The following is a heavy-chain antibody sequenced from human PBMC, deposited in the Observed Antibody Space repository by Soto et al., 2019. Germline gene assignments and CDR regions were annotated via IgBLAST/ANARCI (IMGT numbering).Heavy chain of an antibody. D-gene: IGHD5-12*01. Sequence: QVQLVQSGAEVKKPGASVKVSCKASGYSFTSYAVHWVRQAPGQRLEWMGWINGGHGNTKYSQKFQGRVTITRDTFASTAYMELSSLRPEDTAVYFCARGGYDYFMVVDYWGQGTLVTVSS. CDR1: GYSFTSYA. V-gene: IGHV1-3*01. CDR2: INGGHGNT. J-gene: IGHJ4*02. CDR3: ARGGYDYFMVVDY.